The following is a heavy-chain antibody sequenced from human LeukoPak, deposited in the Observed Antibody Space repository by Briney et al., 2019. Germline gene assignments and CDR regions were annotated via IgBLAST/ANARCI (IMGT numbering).Heavy chain of an antibody. V-gene: IGHV3-15*01. Sequence: AGAPTASDPLDENTFSNARIIYVRDAPVNKHKCVGRIKSKTDGGTTDYAAPVKGRFTISRDDSKNTLYLQMNSLKTEDTAVYYCTTVSFGYYYGMDVWGQGTTVTVSS. D-gene: IGHD3-10*01. CDR2: IKSKTDGGTT. J-gene: IGHJ6*02. CDR3: TTVSFGYYYGMDV. CDR1: ENTFSNAR.